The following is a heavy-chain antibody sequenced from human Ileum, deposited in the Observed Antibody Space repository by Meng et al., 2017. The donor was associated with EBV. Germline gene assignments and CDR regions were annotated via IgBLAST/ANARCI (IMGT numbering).Heavy chain of an antibody. CDR1: GGSCRSSY. J-gene: IGHJ4*02. CDR2: SNNKEST. D-gene: IGHD2-15*01. CDR3: ARGGWSLDY. Sequence: EERQGQGTGRGTPAVTLVVTCTYSGGSCRSSYRKRIGKPPGRIGEMNENSNNKESTNYDTSLKSRVTISENTSKNQLTLDLGAVTAADTAVNYWARGGWSLDYWGQGTLVTVSS. V-gene: IGHV4-59*08.